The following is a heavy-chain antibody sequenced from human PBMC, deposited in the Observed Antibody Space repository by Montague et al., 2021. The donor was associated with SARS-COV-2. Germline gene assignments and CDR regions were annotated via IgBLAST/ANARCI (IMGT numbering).Heavy chain of an antibody. CDR3: ARSSGGYCSSTSCYAYYYYYMDP. CDR2: IYTSGST. V-gene: IGHV4-61*02. J-gene: IGHJ6*03. D-gene: IGHD2-2*01. CDR1: GGSISSGSYY. Sequence: TLSLTCTVSGGSISSGSYYWSWIRQPAGKGLEWIGRIYTSGSTNYNPSLKSRVTISVDTSKNQFSLKLSSVTAADTSVYYCARSSGGYCSSTSCYAYYYYYMDPWGKGTPVTVSS.